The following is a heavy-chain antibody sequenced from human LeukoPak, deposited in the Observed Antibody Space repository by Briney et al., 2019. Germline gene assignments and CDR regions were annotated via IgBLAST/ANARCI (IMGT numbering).Heavy chain of an antibody. V-gene: IGHV3-23*01. CDR2: ITNSGGST. Sequence: QSGGSLRLSCAASGFTFSSYAMSWVRQAPGKGLEWVSGITNSGGSTYYADSVKGRFTISRDNSMNTLYLQMNSLRAEDTAVYYCAKDATGGRLTLGGQGTLVTVSS. D-gene: IGHD1-26*01. J-gene: IGHJ4*02. CDR1: GFTFSSYA. CDR3: AKDATGGRLTL.